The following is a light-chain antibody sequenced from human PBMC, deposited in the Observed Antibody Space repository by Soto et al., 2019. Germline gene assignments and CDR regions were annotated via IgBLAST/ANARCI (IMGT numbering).Light chain of an antibody. J-gene: IGKJ1*01. V-gene: IGKV1-33*01. CDR1: QDISNY. Sequence: DIRITHSPSSLSASVLYIFTITCRASQDISNYLNWYQQKPGKAPKLLIYWASTRESGVPDRFSGSGSGTDFTLTISSLQAEDVAVYYCQQYYSTPKTFGQGTKVDIK. CDR2: WAS. CDR3: QQYYSTPKT.